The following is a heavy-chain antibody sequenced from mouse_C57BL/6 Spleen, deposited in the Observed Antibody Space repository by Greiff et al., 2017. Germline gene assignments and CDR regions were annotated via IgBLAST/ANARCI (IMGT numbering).Heavy chain of an antibody. Sequence: QVQLKESGPELVKPGASVKISCKASGYAFSSSWMNWVKQRPGKGLEWIGRIYPGDGDTNYNGKFKGKATLTADKSSSTAYMQLSSLTSEDSAVYFCARDTPYYFGYWGQGTTLTVSS. CDR2: IYPGDGDT. CDR1: GYAFSSSW. J-gene: IGHJ2*01. V-gene: IGHV1-82*01. CDR3: ARDTPYYFGY.